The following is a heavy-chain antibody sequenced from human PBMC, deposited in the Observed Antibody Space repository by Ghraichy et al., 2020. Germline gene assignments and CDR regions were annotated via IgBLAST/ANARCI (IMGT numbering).Heavy chain of an antibody. CDR2: ITTRNGNT. CDR3: ARWINYFDP. CDR1: GYAFTNYG. J-gene: IGHJ5*02. V-gene: IGHV1-18*04. Sequence: ASVKVSCRASGYAFTNYGITWVRQAPGQGLEWMGWITTRNGNTQSAQRLQGRVTMTTHTSTNTVYMELRSLRFDDTAVYYCARWINYFDPWGQGTLVTVSS. D-gene: IGHD1-7*01.